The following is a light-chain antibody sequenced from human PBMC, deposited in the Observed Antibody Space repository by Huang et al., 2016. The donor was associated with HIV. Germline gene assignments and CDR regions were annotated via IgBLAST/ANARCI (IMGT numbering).Light chain of an antibody. V-gene: IGKV3-15*01. CDR2: GAS. J-gene: IGKJ1*01. Sequence: ELVMTQSPATLSVSPGERATISGRASQRVSRKLAWYQQKPGKAPRLLIYGASARATGIPARFSGSGSGTEFTLTISSLQSEDFAVYYCQQYNNWPRTFGQGTKVEIK. CDR3: QQYNNWPRT. CDR1: QRVSRK.